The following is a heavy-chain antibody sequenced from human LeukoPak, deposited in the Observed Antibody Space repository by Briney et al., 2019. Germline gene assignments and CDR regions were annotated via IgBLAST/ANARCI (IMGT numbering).Heavy chain of an antibody. D-gene: IGHD5-24*01. CDR3: ARSRRDGYGGYYFDY. CDR1: GGSISSSSYY. J-gene: IGHJ4*02. V-gene: IGHV4-39*01. CDR2: IYYSGST. Sequence: SETLSLTCTVSGGSISSSSYYWGWIRQPPGKGLEWIGSIYYSGSTYYNPSLKSRVTISVDTSKNQFSLKLSSVTAADTAVYYCARSRRDGYGGYYFDYWGQGTLVTVSS.